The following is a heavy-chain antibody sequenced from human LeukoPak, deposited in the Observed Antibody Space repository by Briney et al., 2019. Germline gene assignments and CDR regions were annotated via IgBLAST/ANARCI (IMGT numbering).Heavy chain of an antibody. CDR1: GFTFSSYA. CDR2: ISYDGSNK. Sequence: PGGSLRLSCAASGFTFSSYAMHWVRQAPGKGLEWVAVISYDGSNKYYADSVKGRFTISRDNSKNTLYLQMNSLRAEDTAVYYCARGLFDYWGQGTLVTVSS. V-gene: IGHV3-30-3*01. CDR3: ARGLFDY. J-gene: IGHJ4*02.